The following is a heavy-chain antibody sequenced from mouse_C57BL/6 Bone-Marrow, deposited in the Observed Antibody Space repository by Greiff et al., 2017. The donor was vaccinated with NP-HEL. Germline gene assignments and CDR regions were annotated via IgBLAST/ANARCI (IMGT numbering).Heavy chain of an antibody. J-gene: IGHJ1*03. CDR1: GYTFTSYW. CDR3: ASSDYYGSSYEGYWYFDV. CDR2: INPSSGYT. V-gene: IGHV1-7*01. Sequence: QVQLQQSGAELAKPGASVKLSCKASGYTFTSYWMHWVKQRPGQGLEWIGYINPSSGYTKYNQKFKDKATLTAAQSSSTAYMQLSSLTYEDSAVYYCASSDYYGSSYEGYWYFDVWGTGTTVTVSS. D-gene: IGHD1-1*01.